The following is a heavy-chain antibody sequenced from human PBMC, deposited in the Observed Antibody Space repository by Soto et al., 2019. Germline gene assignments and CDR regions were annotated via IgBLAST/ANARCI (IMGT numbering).Heavy chain of an antibody. D-gene: IGHD6-13*01. CDR2: ISAYNGNT. V-gene: IGHV1-18*04. Sequence: QVQLVKSGAEGKKPGASVKVSCKASGYTFTSYGISWWRQAPGQGVEWMGWISAYNGNTNYAQKLQGRATMTTDTSTSTAYMELRSLRSDDTAGYYGARGIAAAGSGYGREVWGQGTTVTVSS. J-gene: IGHJ6*02. CDR1: GYTFTSYG. CDR3: ARGIAAAGSGYGREV.